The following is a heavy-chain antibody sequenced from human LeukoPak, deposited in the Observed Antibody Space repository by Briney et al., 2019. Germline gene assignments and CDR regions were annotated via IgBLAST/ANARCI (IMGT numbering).Heavy chain of an antibody. V-gene: IGHV4-59*01. Sequence: ASETLSLTCTVSGGSISSYYWSWIRQPPGKGLEWIGYIYYSGSTNYNPSLKSRVTISLDTSKNQFSLKLSSVTAAYTAVYYCARDRLIADAFDIWGQGTMVTVSS. J-gene: IGHJ3*02. CDR2: IYYSGST. CDR1: GGSISSYY. D-gene: IGHD2/OR15-2a*01. CDR3: ARDRLIADAFDI.